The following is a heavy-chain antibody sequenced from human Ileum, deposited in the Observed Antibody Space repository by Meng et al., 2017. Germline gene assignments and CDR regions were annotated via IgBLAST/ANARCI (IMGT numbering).Heavy chain of an antibody. J-gene: IGHJ4*02. CDR3: VRGGGYIIAY. V-gene: IGHV3-66*02. CDR2: LRAAGNT. Sequence: EVRLVGSGGGLGQPGGSLRLSCSVSGFTVSDNYMHWVRQAPGKGLEWVSVLRAAGNTFYADSVEGRFTFSRDNSKNTVFLQMNDLRPEDTAVYYCVRGGGYIIAYWGQGSLVTVSS. D-gene: IGHD6-25*01. CDR1: GFTVSDNY.